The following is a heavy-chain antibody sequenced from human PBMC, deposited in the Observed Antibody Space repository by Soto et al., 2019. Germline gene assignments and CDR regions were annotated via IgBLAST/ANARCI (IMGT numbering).Heavy chain of an antibody. J-gene: IGHJ4*02. CDR3: ASGIRLWLRRITDGYSG. CDR2: IIPMFGTA. CDR1: GGTFGTYA. V-gene: IGHV1-69*12. D-gene: IGHD5-12*01. Sequence: QVQLVQSGAEVKKPESSVKVSCKAPGGTFGTYAISWVRQAPGQGLEWMGGIIPMFGTANYAQRFQDRVTITADESTNTVYMELSSLRSEDTAVYFCASGIRLWLRRITDGYSGWGQGTLVTVSS.